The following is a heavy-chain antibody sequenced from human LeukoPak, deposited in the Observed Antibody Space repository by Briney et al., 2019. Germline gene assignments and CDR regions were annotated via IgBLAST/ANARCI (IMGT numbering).Heavy chain of an antibody. CDR1: GFTISDSG. CDR3: TRRADSGSFNFDY. J-gene: IGHJ4*02. D-gene: IGHD1-26*01. CDR2: IRSKANSYAT. V-gene: IGHV3-73*01. Sequence: PGGSLRLSCVVSGFTISDSGMHWVCQASGKGLEWVGRIRSKANSYATAYAASVKGRFTISRDDSKNTAYLQMNNLQTEDTAVYYCTRRADSGSFNFDYWGQGSLVTVSS.